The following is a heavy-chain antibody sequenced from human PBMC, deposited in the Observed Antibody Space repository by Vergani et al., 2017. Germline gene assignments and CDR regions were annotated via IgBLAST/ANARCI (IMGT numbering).Heavy chain of an antibody. CDR3: ARAGGSYYYYYYMDV. V-gene: IGHV1-18*01. J-gene: IGHJ6*03. Sequence: QVQLVQSGAEVKKSGASVMLSCKSSGYSFTNFGVTWVRQAPGQGLEWMGWINSKSGVTKYVDSLQRRVTMTRDTSTRTTYMELSSLRSEDTAVYYCARAGGSYYYYYYMDVWGKGTTVTVSS. CDR1: GYSFTNFG. CDR2: INSKSGVT. D-gene: IGHD1-26*01.